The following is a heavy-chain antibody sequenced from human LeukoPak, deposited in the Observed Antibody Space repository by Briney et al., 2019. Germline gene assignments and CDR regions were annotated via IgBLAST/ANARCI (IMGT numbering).Heavy chain of an antibody. CDR1: GYTFTSYD. CDR2: MNPNSGNT. CDR3: ARGSRHYYDSSGLRFDP. J-gene: IGHJ5*02. V-gene: IGHV1-8*01. D-gene: IGHD3-22*01. Sequence: GASVKVSCKASGYTFTSYDINWVRQATGQGLEWMGWMNPNSGNTGYAQKFQGRVTMTRNTSISTAYMELSSLRSEDTAVYYCARGSRHYYDSSGLRFDPWGQGTLVTVSS.